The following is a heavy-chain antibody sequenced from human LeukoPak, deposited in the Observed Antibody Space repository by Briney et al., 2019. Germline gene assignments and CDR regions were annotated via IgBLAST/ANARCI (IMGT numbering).Heavy chain of an antibody. CDR3: TRHQRFASGWSNRHYYYYYYIDV. Sequence: GESLKISCKGSGYSFTSYWIGWVRQMPGKGLEWMGIIYPGDSDTRYSPSFQGQVTISADKSISTAYLQWSSLKASDTAMYYSTRHQRFASGWSNRHYYYYYYIDVWGKGTTVTVSS. J-gene: IGHJ6*03. V-gene: IGHV5-51*01. CDR1: GYSFTSYW. D-gene: IGHD6-19*01. CDR2: IYPGDSDT.